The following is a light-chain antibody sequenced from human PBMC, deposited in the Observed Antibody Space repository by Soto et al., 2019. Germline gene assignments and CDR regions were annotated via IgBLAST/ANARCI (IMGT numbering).Light chain of an antibody. CDR1: QDIAIY. CDR3: HSRA. J-gene: IGKJ5*01. V-gene: IGKV1-5*01. CDR2: DAS. Sequence: DFQMTQSPSTLSASVGDRVTITCRASQDIAIYLAWYQQKPGRAPKLLIYDASTLESGVPSRFSGSGSETEFTLTISRLQPDDFATYFCHSRAFGQGTRLEI.